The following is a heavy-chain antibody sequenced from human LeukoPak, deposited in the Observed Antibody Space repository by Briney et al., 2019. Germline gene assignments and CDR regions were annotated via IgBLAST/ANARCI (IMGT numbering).Heavy chain of an antibody. J-gene: IGHJ5*02. CDR2: IYYSGST. D-gene: IGHD2-21*02. Sequence: SETLSLTCTVSGGSISSYYWSWIRQPPGKGLEWIGYIYYSGSTNYNPSLKSRVTTSVDTSKNQFSLKLSSVTAADTAVYYCARDYCGGDCPYNWFDPWGQGTLVTVSS. CDR3: ARDYCGGDCPYNWFDP. V-gene: IGHV4-59*01. CDR1: GGSISSYY.